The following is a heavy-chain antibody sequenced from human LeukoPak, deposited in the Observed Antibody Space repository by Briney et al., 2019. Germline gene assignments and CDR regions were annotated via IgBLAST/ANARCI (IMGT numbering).Heavy chain of an antibody. CDR3: ARDRIESGSYFFDY. CDR2: ISYDGSNK. V-gene: IGHV3-30*03. D-gene: IGHD1-26*01. J-gene: IGHJ4*02. CDR1: GFTFSSYG. Sequence: PGGSLRLSCAASGFTFSSYGMHWVRQAPGKGLEWVAVISYDGSNKYYADSVKGRFTISRDNSKNTLYLQMNSLRAEDTAMYYCARDRIESGSYFFDYWGQGTLVTVPS.